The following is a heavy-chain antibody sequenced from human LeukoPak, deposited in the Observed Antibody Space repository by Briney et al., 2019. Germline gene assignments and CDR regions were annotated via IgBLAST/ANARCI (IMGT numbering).Heavy chain of an antibody. CDR1: GFTVSSNY. J-gene: IGHJ4*02. D-gene: IGHD6-6*01. Sequence: PGGSLRLSCAASGFTVSSNYMSWVRQAPGKGLEWVSVIYGGGSTYYADSVKGRFTISRDNSKNTLYLQMNSLRAEDTAVYYCARDHGRAVAARPGEGDYWGQGTLVTVSS. CDR3: ARDHGRAVAARPGEGDY. CDR2: IYGGGST. V-gene: IGHV3-66*02.